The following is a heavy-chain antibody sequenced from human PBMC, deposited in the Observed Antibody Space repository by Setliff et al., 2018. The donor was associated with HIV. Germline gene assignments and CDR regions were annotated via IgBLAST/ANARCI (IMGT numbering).Heavy chain of an antibody. D-gene: IGHD6-6*01. V-gene: IGHV4-59*12. CDR3: ARGSPASIAARPWYFQH. CDR2: IYYSGST. Sequence: SETLSLTCTVSGGSISNNFWSWIRQPPGKGLEWIGYIYYSGSTNYNPSLKSRVTISVDTSKNQFSLKLSSVTAADTAVYYCARGSPASIAARPWYFQHWGQGTLVTVSS. J-gene: IGHJ1*01. CDR1: GGSISNNF.